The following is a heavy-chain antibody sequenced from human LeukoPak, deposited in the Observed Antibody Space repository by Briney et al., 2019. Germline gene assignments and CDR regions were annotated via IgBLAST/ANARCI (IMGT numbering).Heavy chain of an antibody. CDR2: ISSTSTYI. CDR1: GFTFSSYA. D-gene: IGHD6-25*01. V-gene: IGHV3-21*01. CDR3: ARGMRQIDDAFDL. J-gene: IGHJ3*01. Sequence: GGSLRLSCAASGFTFSSYAMHWVRQAPGKGLEWVSSISSTSTYIHDADSVKGRFTVFRDNANKSLYLQMNSLRAEDTAMYYCARGMRQIDDAFDLWGQGTRVTVSS.